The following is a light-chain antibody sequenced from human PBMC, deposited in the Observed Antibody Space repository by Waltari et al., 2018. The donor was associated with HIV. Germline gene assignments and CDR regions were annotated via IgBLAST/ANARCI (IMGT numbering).Light chain of an antibody. CDR2: DVS. CDR3: SSYTSSSTLYVV. Sequence: QSALTQPASVSGSPGQSITISCTGTSSDVGGYNYVSWYQQHPGKAPKLMIYDVSYRPSGFSNRFSGSKSGNTASLTISGLQAEDEADYYCSSYTSSSTLYVVFGGGTKLTVL. CDR1: SSDVGGYNY. J-gene: IGLJ2*01. V-gene: IGLV2-14*01.